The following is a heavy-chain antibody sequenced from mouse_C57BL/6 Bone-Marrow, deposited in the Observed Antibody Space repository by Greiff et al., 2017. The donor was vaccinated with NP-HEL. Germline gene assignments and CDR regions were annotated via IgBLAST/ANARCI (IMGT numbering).Heavy chain of an antibody. J-gene: IGHJ2*01. Sequence: VQLQQSGAELARPGASVKLSCKASGYTFTSYGISWVKQRTGQGLEWIGAIYPRSGNTYYNEKFKGKATLTADKSSRTAYMELGRLTSEDAAVDFCARVGTGGRDYFDYWGQGTTLTVAS. CDR1: GYTFTSYG. CDR3: ARVGTGGRDYFDY. CDR2: IYPRSGNT. V-gene: IGHV1-81*01. D-gene: IGHD4-1*01.